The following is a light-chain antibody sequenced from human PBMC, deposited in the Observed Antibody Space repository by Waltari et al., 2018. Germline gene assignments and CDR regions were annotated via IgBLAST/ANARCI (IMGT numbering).Light chain of an antibody. J-gene: IGKJ1*01. CDR2: GAS. Sequence: EIVLTQSPGTLSLSPGERATLSCRASQSISRYLVWYQQKPGQAPRLLIYGASSRATGIPYRFSGSGSGTDFSLTINRLESEDFAVYYCQHYVSLPVTFGQGTKVEIK. V-gene: IGKV3-20*01. CDR3: QHYVSLPVT. CDR1: QSISRY.